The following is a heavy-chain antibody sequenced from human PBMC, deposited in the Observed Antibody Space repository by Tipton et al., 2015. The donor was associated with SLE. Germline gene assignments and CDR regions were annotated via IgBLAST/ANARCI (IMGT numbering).Heavy chain of an antibody. D-gene: IGHD6-19*01. CDR1: GFTFSSYA. CDR2: ISGSGGST. J-gene: IGHJ5*02. CDR3: AKVASGQQRHIPNWFGP. V-gene: IGHV3-23*01. Sequence: SLRLSCAASGFTFSSYAMSWVRQAPGKGLEWVSAISGSGGSTYYADSVKGRFTISRDNSKNTLFLQLSSLRADDTAVYYCAKVASGQQRHIPNWFGPWGQGTLVTVSS.